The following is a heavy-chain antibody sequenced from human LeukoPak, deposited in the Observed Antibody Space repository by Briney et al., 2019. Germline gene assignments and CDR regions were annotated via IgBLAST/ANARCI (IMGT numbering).Heavy chain of an antibody. CDR3: ARYSLLWLAFDY. V-gene: IGHV3-11*01. D-gene: IGHD3-10*01. CDR1: GFTFSDYY. CDR2: ISSSGSTI. J-gene: IGHJ4*02. Sequence: GGSLRLSCAASGFTFSDYYMSWIRQAPGKGLEWVSYISSSGSTIYYADSVKGRFTISGDNAKNSLYLQMNSLRAEDTAVYYCARYSLLWLAFDYWGQGTLVTVSS.